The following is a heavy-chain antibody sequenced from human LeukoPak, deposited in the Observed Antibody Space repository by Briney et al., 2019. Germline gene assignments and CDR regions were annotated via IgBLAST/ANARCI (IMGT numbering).Heavy chain of an antibody. J-gene: IGHJ4*02. V-gene: IGHV4-59*12. D-gene: IGHD2-2*01. CDR2: IYYSGST. Sequence: SETLSLTCTVSGGSISSYYWSWIRQPPGKGLEWIGCIYYSGSTNYNPSLKSRVTISVDTSKNQFSLRLNSVTAADSAVYYCAREYCSTTICYPSGGYYDSWGQGTLVTVSS. CDR3: AREYCSTTICYPSGGYYDS. CDR1: GGSISSYY.